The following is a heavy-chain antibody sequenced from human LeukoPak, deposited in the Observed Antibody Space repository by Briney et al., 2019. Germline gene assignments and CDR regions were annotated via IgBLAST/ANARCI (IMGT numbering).Heavy chain of an antibody. CDR3: ALGVSYDFWSGPITRWYYYYYYGMDV. CDR1: GYTFTSYY. J-gene: IGHJ6*02. D-gene: IGHD3-3*01. Sequence: ASVKVSCKASGYTFTSYYMHWVRHAPGQGLEWMGIINPSGGSTSYAQKFQGRVTMTRDTSTSTVYMELSSLRSEDTAVYYCALGVSYDFWSGPITRWYYYYYYGMDVWGQGTTVTVSS. CDR2: INPSGGST. V-gene: IGHV1-46*01.